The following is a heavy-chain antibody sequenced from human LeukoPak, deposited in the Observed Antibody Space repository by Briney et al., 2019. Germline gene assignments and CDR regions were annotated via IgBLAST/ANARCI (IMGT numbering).Heavy chain of an antibody. V-gene: IGHV3-23*01. Sequence: PGGSLRLSCAASGFTFSSYGMSWVRQAPGKGLEWVSAISGSGGSTYYADSVKGRLTISRDNSKNTLYLQMNSLRAEDTAVYYCAKDRYYDSSGYYYYAFDIWGQGTMVTVSS. CDR1: GFTFSSYG. CDR2: ISGSGGST. D-gene: IGHD3-22*01. CDR3: AKDRYYDSSGYYYYAFDI. J-gene: IGHJ3*02.